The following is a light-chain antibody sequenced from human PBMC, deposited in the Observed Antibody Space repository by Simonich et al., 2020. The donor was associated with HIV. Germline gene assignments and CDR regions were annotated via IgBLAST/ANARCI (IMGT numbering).Light chain of an antibody. CDR3: QQYYTTPPT. CDR2: WAS. Sequence: DIVMTQSPDSLAVSLGARATIHCKSSQSVLYSSSNKNYLAWYPQKPGQPPKLLIYWASARQFGVPDRFSGSGSGTDCTLTSSSLQAEDVALYYCQQYYTTPPTFGQGTKVEIK. J-gene: IGKJ1*01. CDR1: QSVLYSSSNKNY. V-gene: IGKV4-1*01.